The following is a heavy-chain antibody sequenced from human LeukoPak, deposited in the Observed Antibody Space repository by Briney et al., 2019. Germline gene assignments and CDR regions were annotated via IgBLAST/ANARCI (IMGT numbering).Heavy chain of an antibody. V-gene: IGHV5-51*01. CDR3: ARPSGTYSPFDY. D-gene: IGHD1-26*01. CDR2: VYPDDSDT. J-gene: IGHJ4*02. Sequence: GESLKISCKTSGYSFTRYWIAWVRQTPGKGLEWMGIVYPDDSDTRCSPAFQGQVTISADKSITTAYLHWSSLKASDTAVYYCARPSGTYSPFDYWGQGTLVTVSS. CDR1: GYSFTRYW.